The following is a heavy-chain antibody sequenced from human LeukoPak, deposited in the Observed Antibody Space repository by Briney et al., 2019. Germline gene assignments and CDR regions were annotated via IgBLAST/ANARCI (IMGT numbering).Heavy chain of an antibody. V-gene: IGHV4-59*01. CDR2: IYYSGST. J-gene: IGHJ1*01. CDR3: ARVDGSGWWEPFQH. Sequence: SETLSLTCAVYGGSFSSYYWSWIRQPPGKGLEWIGYIYYSGSTNYNPSLKSRVTISVDTSKNQFSLKLSSVTAADTAVYYCARVDGSGWWEPFQHWGQGTLVTVSS. CDR1: GGSFSSYY. D-gene: IGHD6-19*01.